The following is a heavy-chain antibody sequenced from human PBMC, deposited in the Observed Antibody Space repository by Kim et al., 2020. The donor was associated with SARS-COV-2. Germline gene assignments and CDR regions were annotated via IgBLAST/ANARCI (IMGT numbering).Heavy chain of an antibody. Sequence: GGSLRLSCAASGFTFSNYAMSWVRQAPGRGLEWVSAISGSGGSTYYADSVKGRFTISRDTSKNTLYLQMNSLRAEDTAVYYCVKDRYSSGAYGMDVWGQGTTVTVSS. J-gene: IGHJ6*02. CDR2: ISGSGGST. V-gene: IGHV3-23*01. D-gene: IGHD2-15*01. CDR1: GFTFSNYA. CDR3: VKDRYSSGAYGMDV.